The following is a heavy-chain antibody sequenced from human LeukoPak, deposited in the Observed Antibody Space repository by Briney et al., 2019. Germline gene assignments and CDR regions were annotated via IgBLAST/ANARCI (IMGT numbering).Heavy chain of an antibody. J-gene: IGHJ6*03. CDR2: MNPNSGNT. D-gene: IGHD6-13*01. Sequence: ASVKVSCKASGYTFTSYDINWVRQATGQGLEWMGWMNPNSGNTGYAQKFQGRVTMTRNTSISTAYMELSSLRSEDTAVYYCARGESSSWYRYYYYYYMDVWGKGTRSPSP. CDR3: ARGESSSWYRYYYYYYMDV. V-gene: IGHV1-8*01. CDR1: GYTFTSYD.